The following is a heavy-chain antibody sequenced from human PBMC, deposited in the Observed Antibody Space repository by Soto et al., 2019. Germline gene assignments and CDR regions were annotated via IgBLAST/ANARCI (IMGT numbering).Heavy chain of an antibody. CDR3: AREGNYCSSTSCYPTRAEYFQH. D-gene: IGHD2-2*01. Sequence: GASVKVSCKASGGTFSSYAISWVRQAPGQGLEWMGGIIPIFGTANYAQKFQGRVTITADKSTSTAYMELSSLRSEDTAVYYCAREGNYCSSTSCYPTRAEYFQHWGQGTLVTVSS. CDR2: IIPIFGTA. CDR1: GGTFSSYA. V-gene: IGHV1-69*06. J-gene: IGHJ1*01.